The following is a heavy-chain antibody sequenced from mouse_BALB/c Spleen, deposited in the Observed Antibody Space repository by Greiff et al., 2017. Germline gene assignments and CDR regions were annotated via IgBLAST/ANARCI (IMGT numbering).Heavy chain of an antibody. D-gene: IGHD2-12*01. CDR1: GFNIKDTY. CDR3: ARSRYDGPWFAY. Sequence: EVKLQESGAELVKPGASVKLSCTASGFNIKDTYMHWVKQRPEQGLEWIGRIDPANGNTKYDPKFQGKATITADTSSNTAYLQLSSLTSEDTAVYYCARSRYDGPWFAYWGQGTLVTVSA. V-gene: IGHV14-3*02. CDR2: IDPANGNT. J-gene: IGHJ3*01.